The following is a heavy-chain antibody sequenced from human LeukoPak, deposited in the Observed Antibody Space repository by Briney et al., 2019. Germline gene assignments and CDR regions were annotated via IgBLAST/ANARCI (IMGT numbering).Heavy chain of an antibody. Sequence: GESLKISCKGSGYSFTSYWIGWVRQMPGKGLEWMGIIYPGDSDTRYSPSFQGQVTISVDKSIATVYLQWTTLRASDTAIYYCARGGWLDDYWGQGTLVTVSS. D-gene: IGHD6-19*01. CDR2: IYPGDSDT. V-gene: IGHV5-51*01. J-gene: IGHJ4*02. CDR3: ARGGWLDDY. CDR1: GYSFTSYW.